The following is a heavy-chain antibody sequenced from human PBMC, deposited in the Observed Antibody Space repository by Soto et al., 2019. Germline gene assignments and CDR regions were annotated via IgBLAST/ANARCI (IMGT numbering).Heavy chain of an antibody. V-gene: IGHV1-18*01. CDR1: GYTFTSYG. CDR2: ISAYNGNT. CDR3: ARDQRGPRFLEWFQSRFDY. D-gene: IGHD3-3*01. J-gene: IGHJ4*02. Sequence: GASVKVSCKASGYTFTSYGISWVRQAPGQGLEWMGWISAYNGNTNYAQKLQGRATMTTDTSTSTAYMELRSLRSDDTAVYYCARDQRGPRFLEWFQSRFDYWGQGTLVTVSS.